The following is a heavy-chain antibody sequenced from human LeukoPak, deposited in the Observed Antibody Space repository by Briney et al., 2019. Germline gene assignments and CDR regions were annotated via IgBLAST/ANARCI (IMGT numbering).Heavy chain of an antibody. CDR3: AKDSDYYHSSGYYYAYFQH. Sequence: GGSLRLSCAVSGFTFSTYSMNWVRQAPGKGLEWVSYISSSSSTIYYADSVKGRFTISRDNAKNSLYLQMNSLRDGDTAVYYCAKDSDYYHSSGYYYAYFQHWGQGTLVTVSS. CDR2: ISSSSSTI. CDR1: GFTFSTYS. D-gene: IGHD3-22*01. J-gene: IGHJ1*01. V-gene: IGHV3-48*02.